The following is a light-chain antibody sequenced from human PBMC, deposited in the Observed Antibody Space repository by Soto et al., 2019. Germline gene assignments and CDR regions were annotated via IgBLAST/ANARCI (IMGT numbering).Light chain of an antibody. CDR2: DVS. V-gene: IGLV2-14*03. CDR3: SSYASSTTVV. J-gene: IGLJ2*01. CDR1: SSDVGDYDY. Sequence: QSALTQPASVSGSPGQSITISCTGTSSDVGDYDYVSWYQHHPGKVPKLIISDVSNRPSGVSNRFSGSKSGNTASLTISGLQTEDEADYYCSSYASSTTVVFGGGTQLTVL.